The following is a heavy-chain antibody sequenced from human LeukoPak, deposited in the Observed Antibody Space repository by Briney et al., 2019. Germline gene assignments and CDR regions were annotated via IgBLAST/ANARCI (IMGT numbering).Heavy chain of an antibody. Sequence: PGGSLRLSCAASGFKFSDHYIDWVRQAPGKGLEWVSVIYSGSTTYYADSVKGRFTISRDNSKNTLYLQMNSLRAEDTAVYYCARVSNDYGDYVFDYWGQGTLVTVSS. CDR2: IYSGSTT. V-gene: IGHV3-53*01. D-gene: IGHD4-17*01. J-gene: IGHJ4*02. CDR3: ARVSNDYGDYVFDY. CDR1: GFKFSDHY.